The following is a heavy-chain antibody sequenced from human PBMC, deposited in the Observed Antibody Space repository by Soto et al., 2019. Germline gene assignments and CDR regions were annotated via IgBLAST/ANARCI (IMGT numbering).Heavy chain of an antibody. CDR1: GGTFSSYA. Sequence: SVKVSCTASGGTFSSYAISWVRQAPGQGLEWMGGIIPIFGTANYAQKFQGRVTITADESTSTAYMELGSLRSEDTAVYYCARDPVQLERRTRHYYYYGMDVWGQGTTVTVSS. J-gene: IGHJ6*02. CDR3: ARDPVQLERRTRHYYYYGMDV. V-gene: IGHV1-69*13. CDR2: IIPIFGTA. D-gene: IGHD1-1*01.